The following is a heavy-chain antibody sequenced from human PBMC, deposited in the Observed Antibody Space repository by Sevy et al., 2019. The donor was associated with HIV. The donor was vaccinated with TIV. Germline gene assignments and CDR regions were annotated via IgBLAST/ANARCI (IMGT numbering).Heavy chain of an antibody. V-gene: IGHV3-15*01. Sequence: GGSLRLSCAASGFTFSNAWMSWVRQAPGKGLEWVGRIKSKTDGGTTDYTAPAKGRFTISRDDSKNTLYLQMNSLKTEDTAVYYCTTQIPHCSSTSCYTFWFDPWGQGALVTVSS. CDR3: TTQIPHCSSTSCYTFWFDP. CDR1: GFTFSNAW. CDR2: IKSKTDGGTT. J-gene: IGHJ5*02. D-gene: IGHD2-2*02.